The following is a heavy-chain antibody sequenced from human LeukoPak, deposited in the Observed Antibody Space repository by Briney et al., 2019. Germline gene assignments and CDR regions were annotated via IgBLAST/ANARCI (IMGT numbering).Heavy chain of an antibody. CDR1: GFTFSSYA. D-gene: IGHD3-10*01. CDR3: AKGWRPTMVRGVITGAFYI. Sequence: GGSLRLSCAASGFTFSSYAMTWVRQAPGKGLEWVSTFSGGDVITYYASSVKGRFTISRDNSKNTLYLQMSSLRAEDTAVYYCAKGWRPTMVRGVITGAFYIWGQGTMVTVSS. V-gene: IGHV3-23*01. CDR2: FSGGDVIT. J-gene: IGHJ3*02.